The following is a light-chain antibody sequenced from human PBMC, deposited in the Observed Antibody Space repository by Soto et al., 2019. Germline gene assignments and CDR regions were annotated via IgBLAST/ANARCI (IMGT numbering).Light chain of an antibody. Sequence: DIQFTQSPSTLSASVGDRVTITCRASQSISSRLAWYQQKPGKAPKLLIYDVSSLESGVPSRFSGSGSGTEFTLTISSLQPDDFATYYCQQYNSLTWAFGQGTKVDIK. J-gene: IGKJ1*01. CDR1: QSISSR. CDR2: DVS. V-gene: IGKV1-5*01. CDR3: QQYNSLTWA.